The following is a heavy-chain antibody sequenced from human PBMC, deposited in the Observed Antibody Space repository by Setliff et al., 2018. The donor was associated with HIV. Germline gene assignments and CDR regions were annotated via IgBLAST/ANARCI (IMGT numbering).Heavy chain of an antibody. CDR3: ARGFDYAQRPPLYYFDY. CDR2: IYYSENP. J-gene: IGHJ4*02. CDR1: GGSISSGYYY. D-gene: IGHD2-2*01. V-gene: IGHV4-31*03. Sequence: LSLTCTVSGGSISSGYYYWSWIRQHLGKGLEWIGYIYYSENPFYNPSLRSRVTISLDTSKNQFSLKLSSVTAADTAVYYCARGFDYAQRPPLYYFDYWGQGTLVTVSS.